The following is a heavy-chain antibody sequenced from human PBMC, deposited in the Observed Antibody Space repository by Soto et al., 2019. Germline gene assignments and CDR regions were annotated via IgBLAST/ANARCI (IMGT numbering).Heavy chain of an antibody. D-gene: IGHD3-10*01. CDR1: GFTFSDYY. J-gene: IGHJ6*02. CDR3: ARVPYYYTSGTDYGMDV. CDR2: ISSSSTYT. V-gene: IGHV3-11*06. Sequence: QVQLVESGGGLVKPGGSLRLSCAASGFTFSDYYMSWIRQAPGKGLEWLSYISSSSTYTNYADSVEGRFTISRDNAKNSLYLQMNSLRAEDTAVYYCARVPYYYTSGTDYGMDVWGQGTTVTVS.